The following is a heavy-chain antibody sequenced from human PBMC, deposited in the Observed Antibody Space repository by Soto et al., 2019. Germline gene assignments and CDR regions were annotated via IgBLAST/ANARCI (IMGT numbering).Heavy chain of an antibody. CDR2: IYYRGKT. Sequence: PSETLSLTCTVSGASISSDDYYWSWIRQPPGKGLEWIGYIYYRGKTYYNPSLQSRVTISIDTSKSQFSLKLTSVTAADTAVYYCAGPKSRMATLDYWGQGTQVTVSS. CDR3: AGPKSRMATLDY. CDR1: GASISSDDYY. J-gene: IGHJ4*02. V-gene: IGHV4-30-4*01. D-gene: IGHD5-12*01.